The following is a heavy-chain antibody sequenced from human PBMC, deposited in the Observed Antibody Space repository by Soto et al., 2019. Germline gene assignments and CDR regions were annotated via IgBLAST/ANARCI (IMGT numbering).Heavy chain of an antibody. V-gene: IGHV4-61*08. Sequence: PLETLSLTCTVSGGSLSSGGYYWNWIRQPPGKGLEWIGYISYSGSTNYNPSLKSRVTISVDTSKNRFSLKLSSVTAADTAVYYCARLGYYYGSGSDGFDPWGQGTLVTVSS. CDR2: ISYSGST. CDR1: GGSLSSGGYY. CDR3: ARLGYYYGSGSDGFDP. D-gene: IGHD3-10*01. J-gene: IGHJ5*02.